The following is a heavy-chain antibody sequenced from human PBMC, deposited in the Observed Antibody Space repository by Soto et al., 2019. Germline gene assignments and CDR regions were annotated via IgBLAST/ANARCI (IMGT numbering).Heavy chain of an antibody. CDR2: IWYDGSNK. CDR1: GFTFSSYG. Sequence: GGSLRLSCAASGFTFSSYGMHWVRQAPGKGLEWVAVIWYDGSNKYYADSVKGRFTISRDNSKNTLYLQMNSLRAEDTAVYYCARGYWSSSEPALDYWGQGTLVTVSS. CDR3: ARGYWSSSEPALDY. J-gene: IGHJ4*02. V-gene: IGHV3-33*01. D-gene: IGHD6-13*01.